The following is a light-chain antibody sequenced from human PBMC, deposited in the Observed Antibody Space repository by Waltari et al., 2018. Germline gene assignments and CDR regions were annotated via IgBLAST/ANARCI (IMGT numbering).Light chain of an antibody. CDR3: NSRDSSGNHVV. J-gene: IGLJ2*01. Sequence: SSELTQDPAVSVALGQTVRTTCQVDSLRSYYASWYPQKPGQAPVLFIYGKNNRPAGIPDRFSGSSSGNTASLTITGAQAEDEADYYCNSRDSSGNHVVFGGGTKLTVL. CDR1: SLRSYY. CDR2: GKN. V-gene: IGLV3-19*01.